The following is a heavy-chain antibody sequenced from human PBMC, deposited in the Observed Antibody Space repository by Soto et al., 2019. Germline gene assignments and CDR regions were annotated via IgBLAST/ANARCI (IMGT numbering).Heavy chain of an antibody. CDR1: GGTFSSYT. J-gene: IGHJ4*02. CDR2: IIPVFGAG. V-gene: IGHV1-69*06. Sequence: SVKVSCKASGGTFSSYTISWVRQAPGQGLEWMGGIIPVFGAGIYAQKFQGRVTITADKSTNTAYMELSSLRSEDTAVYFCARVGGTGGYTYGLDYWGQGTLVTVSS. D-gene: IGHD5-18*01. CDR3: ARVGGTGGYTYGLDY.